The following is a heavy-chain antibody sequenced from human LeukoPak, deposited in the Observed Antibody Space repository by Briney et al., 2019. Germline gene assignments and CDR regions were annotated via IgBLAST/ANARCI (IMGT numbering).Heavy chain of an antibody. J-gene: IGHJ3*02. CDR3: ARKIAVAGPAHAFDI. CDR2: IYYSGST. V-gene: IGHV4-59*01. D-gene: IGHD6-19*01. Sequence: SETLSLTCTVSGGSISSYYWSWTRQPPGKGLEWIGYIYYSGSTNYNPSLKSRVTISVDTSKNQFSLKLSSVTAADTAVYYCARKIAVAGPAHAFDIWGQGTMVTVSS. CDR1: GGSISSYY.